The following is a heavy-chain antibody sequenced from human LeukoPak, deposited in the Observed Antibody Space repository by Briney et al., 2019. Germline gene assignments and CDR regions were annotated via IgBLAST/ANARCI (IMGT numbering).Heavy chain of an antibody. V-gene: IGHV3-7*01. J-gene: IGHJ2*01. CDR2: INQEGSEI. Sequence: GGSLRLSCAASGFTFSNYWMSWLRQAPGKGVEWLANINQEGSEIYYVDSVKGRFTISRDNGKNSLYLQITSLRADDTTVYYCARDQGSMIAVRTTNWYFDLWGRGTLVTVSS. CDR3: ARDQGSMIAVRTTNWYFDL. CDR1: GFTFSNYW. D-gene: IGHD3-22*01.